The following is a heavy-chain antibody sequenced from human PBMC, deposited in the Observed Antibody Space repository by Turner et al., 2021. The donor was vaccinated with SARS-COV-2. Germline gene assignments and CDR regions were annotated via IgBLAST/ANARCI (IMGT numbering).Heavy chain of an antibody. J-gene: IGHJ4*02. CDR3: ARSSAGAIDY. D-gene: IGHD1-26*01. CDR1: GFTFSIYA. V-gene: IGHV3-74*01. Sequence: EVQLVESGGGLVQHGGSLRLSCAASGFTFSIYAMHWVRQAPGKGLVWVARINGDGTSTSYADSEKGRFTISRDKAKNTLYVQMSSLRAEDTAVYYCARSSAGAIDYWGQGTLVTVTS. CDR2: INGDGTST.